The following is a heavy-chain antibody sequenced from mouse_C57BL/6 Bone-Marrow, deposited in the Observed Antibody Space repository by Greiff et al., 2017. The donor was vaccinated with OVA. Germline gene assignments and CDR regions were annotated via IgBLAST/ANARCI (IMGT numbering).Heavy chain of an antibody. Sequence: ESGPGLVKPSQSLSLTCSVTGYSITSGYYWNWIRQFPGNKLEWMGYISYDGSNNSNPSLKNRISITRDTSKNQFFLKLNSVTTEDTATYYCARDLFIDYFDYWGQGTTLTVSS. D-gene: IGHD1-1*01. J-gene: IGHJ2*01. V-gene: IGHV3-6*01. CDR1: GYSITSGYY. CDR3: ARDLFIDYFDY. CDR2: ISYDGSN.